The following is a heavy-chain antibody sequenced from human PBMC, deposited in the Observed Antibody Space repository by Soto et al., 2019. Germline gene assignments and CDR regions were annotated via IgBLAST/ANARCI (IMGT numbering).Heavy chain of an antibody. Sequence: GGSLRLSCAASGFTFSEYWMYWVRQVSGKGLEWVSRIDSDGRSTSYAESVKGRFSMSRDNAKNTVYLEMKSLRADDTAVYYCASRTSVTTFDYWGQGTLVTVSS. CDR1: GFTFSEYW. V-gene: IGHV3-74*01. CDR2: IDSDGRST. D-gene: IGHD4-17*01. J-gene: IGHJ4*02. CDR3: ASRTSVTTFDY.